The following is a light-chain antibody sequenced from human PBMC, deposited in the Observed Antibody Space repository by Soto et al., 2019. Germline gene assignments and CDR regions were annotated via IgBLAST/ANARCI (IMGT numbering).Light chain of an antibody. V-gene: IGKV1-33*01. CDR3: QQFDNLPLT. Sequence: DIQMAQSPSPLSASVGDRVTITCQASQDITNHLNWYQQKPGKAPKLLIYDASNLEIGVPSRFSGSGSGTHFTFTISSLQPEDIATYYCQQFDNLPLTFGGGTKVEI. CDR1: QDITNH. CDR2: DAS. J-gene: IGKJ4*01.